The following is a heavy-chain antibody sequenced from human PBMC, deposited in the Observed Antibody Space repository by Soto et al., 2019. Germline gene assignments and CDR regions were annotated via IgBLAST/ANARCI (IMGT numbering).Heavy chain of an antibody. CDR3: ALLGEIGVATFYGDY. V-gene: IGHV2-5*02. Sequence: QITLKESGPTLVKPTQTLTLTCTFSGFSLSTSGVGVGWIRQPPGKALEWLALIYWDDDKRYSPSLKSRLTITKDTSKNQVVLTMTNMDPVDTATYYCALLGEIGVATFYGDYWGQGTLVTVSS. J-gene: IGHJ4*02. D-gene: IGHD5-12*01. CDR2: IYWDDDK. CDR1: GFSLSTSGVG.